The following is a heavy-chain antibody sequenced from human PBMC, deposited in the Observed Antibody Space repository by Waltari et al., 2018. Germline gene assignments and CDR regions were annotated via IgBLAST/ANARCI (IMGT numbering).Heavy chain of an antibody. Sequence: QLQLQESGTGLVKSSETLSLTCTVSGGSIRSSGYFWGWIRQPPGKGLEWIGTIDYSGNTYYNPSLKSRVTISVDTSKRQFSLKLNSVTAADTAVYYCVRDFGDHRTDYWGQGTLVTVSS. D-gene: IGHD4-17*01. CDR2: IDYSGNT. CDR3: VRDFGDHRTDY. J-gene: IGHJ4*02. V-gene: IGHV4-39*02. CDR1: GGSIRSSGYF.